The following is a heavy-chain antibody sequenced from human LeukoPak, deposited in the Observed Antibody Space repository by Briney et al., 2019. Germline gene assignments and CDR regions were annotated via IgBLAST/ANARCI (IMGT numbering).Heavy chain of an antibody. V-gene: IGHV1-46*01. D-gene: IGHD2-15*01. CDR1: GYTFTSNY. CDR2: IYPRDGST. J-gene: IGHJ4*02. Sequence: ASVKVSCKASGYTFTSNYIHWVRQAPGQGLEWMGMIYPRDGSTSYAQKFQGRVTMTTDTSTSTAYMELRSLRSDDTAVYYCARTREPDIVVVVAATGFDYWGQGTLVTVSS. CDR3: ARTREPDIVVVVAATGFDY.